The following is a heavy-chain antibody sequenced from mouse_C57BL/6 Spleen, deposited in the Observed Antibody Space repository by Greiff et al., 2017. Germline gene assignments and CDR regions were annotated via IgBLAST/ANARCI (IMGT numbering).Heavy chain of an antibody. CDR1: GYTFTSYW. Sequence: VQLQQPGAELVKPGASVKLSCKASGYTFTSYWMHWVKQRPGQGLEWIGMIHPNSGSTNYNEKFKSKATLTVDKSSSTAYMQLSSLTPEDSAVYYCALDSSGYGFAYWGQGTLVTVSA. V-gene: IGHV1-64*01. J-gene: IGHJ3*01. CDR3: ALDSSGYGFAY. D-gene: IGHD3-2*02. CDR2: IHPNSGST.